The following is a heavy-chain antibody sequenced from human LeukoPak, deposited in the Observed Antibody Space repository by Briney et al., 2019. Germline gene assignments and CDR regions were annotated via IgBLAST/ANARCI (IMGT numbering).Heavy chain of an antibody. V-gene: IGHV3-48*03. D-gene: IGHD5-18*01. CDR1: GFTFSSYE. CDR2: ISSSGSTI. CDR3: ARALQRQIQLWLRARGEKNYGMDV. J-gene: IGHJ6*02. Sequence: GGSLRLSCAASGFTFSSYEMNWVRQAPGKGLEWVSYISSSGSTIYYADSVKGRFTISRDNAKNSLYLQMNSLRAEDTAVYYCARALQRQIQLWLRARGEKNYGMDVWGQGTTVTVS.